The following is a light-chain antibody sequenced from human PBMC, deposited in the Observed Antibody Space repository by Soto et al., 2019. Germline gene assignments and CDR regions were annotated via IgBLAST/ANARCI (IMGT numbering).Light chain of an antibody. CDR1: QSLLHSNGHNF. Sequence: DIVMTQSPLSLPVTPGEAASISCRSSQSLLHSNGHNFLDWYVQKPGQSPQLLIYLGSNRASGVPDRFSSSGSGTDFTLKISRVEAEDVGVYYCMQALQTWTFGQGTKVDIK. CDR3: MQALQTWT. V-gene: IGKV2-28*01. CDR2: LGS. J-gene: IGKJ1*01.